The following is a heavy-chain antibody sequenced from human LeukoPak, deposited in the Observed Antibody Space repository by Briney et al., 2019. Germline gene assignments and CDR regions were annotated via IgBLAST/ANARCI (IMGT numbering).Heavy chain of an antibody. V-gene: IGHV4-30-4*01. CDR2: IYYSGST. D-gene: IGHD3-3*01. CDR3: ARDNPRGDFWTNYYYGMDV. CDR1: GGSISSGDYY. J-gene: IGHJ6*02. Sequence: SQTLSLTCTVSGGSISSGDYYWSWIRQPPGKGLEWIGYIYYSGSTYYNPSLESRVTISVDTSKNQFSLRLSSVTAADTAVYYCARDNPRGDFWTNYYYGMDVWGQGTTVTVSS.